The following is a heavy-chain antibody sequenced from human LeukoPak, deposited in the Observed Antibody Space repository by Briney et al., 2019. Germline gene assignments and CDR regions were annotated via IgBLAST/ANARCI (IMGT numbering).Heavy chain of an antibody. J-gene: IGHJ6*03. D-gene: IGHD2-21*01. CDR1: GFTLSELC. CDR3: DTGVYCATTTCPGHGNYYYFMDV. V-gene: IGHV1-24*01. CDR2: FDPKDGET. Sequence: ASVKVSCKVSGFTLSELCMHWVRQAPGKGLEWVGGFDPKDGETVYAERLRDRVILTDDSSSNTAYMDCSSLGADDTANYYCDTGVYCATTTCPGHGNYYYFMDVWGEGTTVTV.